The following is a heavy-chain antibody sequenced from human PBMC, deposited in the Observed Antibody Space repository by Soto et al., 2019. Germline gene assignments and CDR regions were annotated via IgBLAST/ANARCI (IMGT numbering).Heavy chain of an antibody. V-gene: IGHV4-34*01. CDR1: GGSFSGYY. Sequence: SETLSLTCAVYGGSFSGYYWSWIHQPPGKGLEWIGEINHSGSTNYNPSLKSRVTISVDTSKNQFSLKLSSVTAADTAVYYCAREEVVVVPAAILAGESWFDPWGQGTLVTVSS. CDR2: INHSGST. CDR3: AREEVVVVPAAILAGESWFDP. J-gene: IGHJ5*02. D-gene: IGHD2-2*01.